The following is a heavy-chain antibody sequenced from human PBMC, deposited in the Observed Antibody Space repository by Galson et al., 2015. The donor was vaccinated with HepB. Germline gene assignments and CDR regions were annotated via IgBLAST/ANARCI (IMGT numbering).Heavy chain of an antibody. CDR1: GYTFTGFY. J-gene: IGHJ6*02. CDR2: FNPKNGDT. V-gene: IGHV1-2*06. D-gene: IGHD1-26*01. CDR3: ARDMGGSYSFYYYYGVDV. Sequence: SVKVSCKASGYTFTGFYIHWVRQAPGQGLEWLGRFNPKNGDTNYARKFQGRVTMTTDTSISSAYMELSRLRSDDTAVYYCARDMGGSYSFYYYYGVDVWGQGTTVTVSS.